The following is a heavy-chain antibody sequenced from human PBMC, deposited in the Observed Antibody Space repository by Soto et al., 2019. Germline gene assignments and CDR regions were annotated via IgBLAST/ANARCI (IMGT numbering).Heavy chain of an antibody. V-gene: IGHV3-15*01. CDR2: IKSKTDGGTT. Sequence: GGSLRLSCAASGFTFSNAWMSWVRQAPGKGLEWVGRIKSKTDGGTTDYAAPVKGRFTISRDDSKNTLYLQMNSLRTEDTAVYHCTAGARRHYYYGMDVWGQGTTVTVSS. CDR3: TAGARRHYYYGMDV. CDR1: GFTFSNAW. J-gene: IGHJ6*02. D-gene: IGHD1-26*01.